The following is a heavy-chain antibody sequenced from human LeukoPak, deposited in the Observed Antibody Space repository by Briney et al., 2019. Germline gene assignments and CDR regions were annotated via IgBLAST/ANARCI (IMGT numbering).Heavy chain of an antibody. J-gene: IGHJ4*02. D-gene: IGHD3-10*01. CDR1: GGSISSYY. Sequence: SETLSLTCTVSGGSISSYYWSWIRQPAGKGLEWIGRIYTSGSTNYNPSLKSRVTMSVDTSKNQFSLKLSSVTAADTAVYYCARSSITMVRGVTYYFDYWGQGTLVTVSS. CDR2: IYTSGST. CDR3: ARSSITMVRGVTYYFDY. V-gene: IGHV4-4*07.